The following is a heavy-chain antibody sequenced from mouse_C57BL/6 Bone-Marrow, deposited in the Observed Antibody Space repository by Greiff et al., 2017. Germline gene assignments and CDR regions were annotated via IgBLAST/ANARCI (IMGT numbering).Heavy chain of an antibody. J-gene: IGHJ2*01. CDR3: ARSRGYYYGSRRDFDY. V-gene: IGHV1-53*01. Sequence: QVQLQQPGTELVKPGASVKLSCKASGYTFTSYWMHWVKQRPGQGLEWIGNINPSNGGTNYNEKFKSKATLTVDKSSSTAYMQLSSLTSEDSAVYYCARSRGYYYGSRRDFDYWGQGTTLTVSS. CDR2: INPSNGGT. CDR1: GYTFTSYW. D-gene: IGHD1-1*01.